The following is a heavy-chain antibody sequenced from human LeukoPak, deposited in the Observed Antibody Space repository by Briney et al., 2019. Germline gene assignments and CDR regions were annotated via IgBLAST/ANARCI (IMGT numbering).Heavy chain of an antibody. V-gene: IGHV4-59*08. CDR3: ASLGATTAPFDY. CDR1: GGSISSYY. D-gene: IGHD5-12*01. Sequence: SETLSLTCTVSGGSISSYYWSWIRQPPGKGLEWIGYIYYSGSTNYNPSLKSRVTISVDTSKNQFSLKLSSVTAADTAVYYCASLGATTAPFDYWGQGTLVTVSS. J-gene: IGHJ4*02. CDR2: IYYSGST.